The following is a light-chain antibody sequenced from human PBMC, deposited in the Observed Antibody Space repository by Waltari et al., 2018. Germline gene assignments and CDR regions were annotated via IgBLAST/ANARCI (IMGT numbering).Light chain of an antibody. CDR2: DVS. V-gene: IGLV2-14*01. CDR1: RHDVGASNY. J-gene: IGLJ3*02. Sequence: QSALTQPASVSGSPGQSITISCPGTRHDVGASNYVYWYQQHTGRAPKRMMYDVSHRPSGLSNRFSGSKAGNTASLTISGLQAEDEADYYCASYTGSWNWVFGGGTKLTVL. CDR3: ASYTGSWNWV.